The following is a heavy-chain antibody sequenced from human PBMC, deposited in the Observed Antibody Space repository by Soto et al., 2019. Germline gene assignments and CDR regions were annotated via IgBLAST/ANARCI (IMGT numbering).Heavy chain of an antibody. CDR3: ARAQKYSGSQDAFDL. Sequence: ASVKVSCKASGYTFTSYGISWVRQAPGQGLEWMGWISAYNGNTNYAQKLQGRVTMTTDTSTSTAYMELRSLRSDDTAVYYCARAQKYSGSQDAFDLWGQGTMVTVSS. CDR1: GYTFTSYG. J-gene: IGHJ3*01. D-gene: IGHD1-26*01. V-gene: IGHV1-18*01. CDR2: ISAYNGNT.